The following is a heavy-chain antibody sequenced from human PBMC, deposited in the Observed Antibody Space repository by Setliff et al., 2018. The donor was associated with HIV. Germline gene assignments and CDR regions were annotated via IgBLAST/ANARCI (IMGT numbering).Heavy chain of an antibody. Sequence: PSETLSLTCTVSGGSLSDYYRSWIRQPPGKGLEWIGYIYTSGSTNYNPSLKSRVTISVDTSKNQFSLKLSSVTAADTAVYFCARTVTWGYCSGGGCYGFDYWGQGTLVTAPQ. J-gene: IGHJ4*02. V-gene: IGHV4-4*09. CDR2: IYTSGST. CDR3: ARTVTWGYCSGGGCYGFDY. CDR1: GGSLSDYY. D-gene: IGHD2-15*01.